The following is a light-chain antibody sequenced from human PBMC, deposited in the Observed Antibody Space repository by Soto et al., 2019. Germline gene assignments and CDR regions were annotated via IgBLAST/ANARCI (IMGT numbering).Light chain of an antibody. CDR3: QQFNSDPLT. Sequence: AIQLTQSPSSVSASVGDTVTIACRASQGISSALAWYQHRPGRTPKFLIYDASTLQIGVPSRFSGSGSGTDFTLTISSLQPEDFATYHCQQFNSDPLTFGGGT. CDR2: DAS. CDR1: QGISSA. J-gene: IGKJ4*01. V-gene: IGKV1-13*02.